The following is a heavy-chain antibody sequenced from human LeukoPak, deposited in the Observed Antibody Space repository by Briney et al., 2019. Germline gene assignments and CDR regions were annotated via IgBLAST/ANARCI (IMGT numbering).Heavy chain of an antibody. Sequence: GESLKISCKGFGYRFTSYWIVWLRQMPGKGPEWMGTVYPGDSDTRYSPSFQGQVNISVDKSISTAYLQWGSLKASDTAMYYCARRGSGTYYYYYGMDVWGQGTTVTVSS. CDR3: ARRGSGTYYYYYGMDV. CDR2: VYPGDSDT. D-gene: IGHD1-26*01. J-gene: IGHJ6*02. CDR1: GYRFTSYW. V-gene: IGHV5-51*01.